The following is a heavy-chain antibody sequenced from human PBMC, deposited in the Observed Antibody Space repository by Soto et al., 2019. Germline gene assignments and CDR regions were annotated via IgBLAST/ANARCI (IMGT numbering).Heavy chain of an antibody. CDR1: GAALGGVGCF. V-gene: IGHV4-61*08. J-gene: IGHJ5*02. CDR2: IYYSGGT. D-gene: IGHD3-3*01. CDR3: ARANYDFWSRNGNWFDP. Sequence: SLTLSLTSTVSGAALGGVGCFYTLVRKPPGKGPEWLGYIYYSGGTNYNPSLKSRVTISVDTSKNQFSLKLSSVTAADTAVYYCARANYDFWSRNGNWFDPWGQGTLVTVSS.